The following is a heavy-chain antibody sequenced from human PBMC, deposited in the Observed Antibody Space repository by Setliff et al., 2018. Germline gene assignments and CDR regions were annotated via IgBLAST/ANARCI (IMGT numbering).Heavy chain of an antibody. V-gene: IGHV3-48*03. CDR1: GFTFSSYE. Sequence: LRLSCAASGFTFSSYEMNWVRQAPGKGLEWVSYISSSGITIYYADSVKGRFTISRDNAKNSLYLQMNSLRAEDTAVYSCARARGYSYGPFDYWGKGTLVTVSS. D-gene: IGHD5-18*01. CDR3: ARARGYSYGPFDY. J-gene: IGHJ4*02. CDR2: ISSSGITI.